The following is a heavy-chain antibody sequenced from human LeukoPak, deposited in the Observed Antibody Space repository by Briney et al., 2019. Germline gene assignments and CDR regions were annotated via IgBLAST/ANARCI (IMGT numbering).Heavy chain of an antibody. J-gene: IGHJ6*03. V-gene: IGHV1-2*02. CDR3: ARGRVEQSGSYYYMDV. CDR1: GYTFTSYY. D-gene: IGHD6-19*01. CDR2: INPNSGGT. Sequence: ASVKVSCKASGYTFTSYYMHWVRQAPGQGLEWMGWINPNSGGTNYAQKFQGRVTMTRDTSISTAYMELSRLRSDDTAAYYRARGRVEQSGSYYYMDVWGKGTTVTVSS.